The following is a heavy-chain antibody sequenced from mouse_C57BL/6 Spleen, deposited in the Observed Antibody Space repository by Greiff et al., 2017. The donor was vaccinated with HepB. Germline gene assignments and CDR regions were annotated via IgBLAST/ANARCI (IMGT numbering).Heavy chain of an antibody. D-gene: IGHD4-1*01. Sequence: QVHVKQSGAELVKPGASVKLSCKASGYTFTEYTIHWVKQRSGQGLEWIGWFYPGSGSIKYNEKFKDKATLTADKSSSTVYMELSRLTSEDSAVYFCARHHTKLGPFDYWGQGTTLTVSS. CDR1: GYTFTEYT. J-gene: IGHJ2*01. V-gene: IGHV1-62-2*01. CDR2: FYPGSGSI. CDR3: ARHHTKLGPFDY.